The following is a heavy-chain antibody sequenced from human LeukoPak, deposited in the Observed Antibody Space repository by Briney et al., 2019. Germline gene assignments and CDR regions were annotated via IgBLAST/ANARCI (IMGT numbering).Heavy chain of an antibody. V-gene: IGHV3-30*18. J-gene: IGHJ4*02. Sequence: GGSLRLSCAASGFTFSSYGMHWVRQAPGKGLEWVAGISFDGSKQYYADSVKGRFTIPRDNSKNTLYLQMNSLGAEDTAVYYCAKEDSSRRIDYWGQGTLVTVSS. CDR2: ISFDGSKQ. D-gene: IGHD6-13*01. CDR3: AKEDSSRRIDY. CDR1: GFTFSSYG.